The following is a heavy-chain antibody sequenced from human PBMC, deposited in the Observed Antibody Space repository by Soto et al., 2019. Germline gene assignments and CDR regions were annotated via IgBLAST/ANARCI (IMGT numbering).Heavy chain of an antibody. D-gene: IGHD3-22*01. CDR2: IYSGGNT. Sequence: GGSLRLSCAASGFTVSTNYVSWVRQAPGKGLEWVSVIYSGGNTYYADSVKGRFTISRDNSKNTLYLQMNSLRAGDTAVYYCARDYYDSKGVFDCWGQGT. CDR1: GFTVSTNY. CDR3: ARDYYDSKGVFDC. V-gene: IGHV3-53*01. J-gene: IGHJ4*02.